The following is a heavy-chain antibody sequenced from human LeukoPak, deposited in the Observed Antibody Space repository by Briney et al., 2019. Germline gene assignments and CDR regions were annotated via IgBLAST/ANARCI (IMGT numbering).Heavy chain of an antibody. CDR3: ANHNIATFDY. V-gene: IGHV3-23*01. CDR2: ISDTGGST. D-gene: IGHD2-15*01. Sequence: PGGSLRLSCAASGFTFSTYAMSWVRQAPGKGLEWVSAISDTGGSTYYADSVKGRFTISRDNSKNTLHLQMNSLRAGDTAVYYCANHNIATFDYWGQGTLVTVSS. CDR1: GFTFSTYA. J-gene: IGHJ4*02.